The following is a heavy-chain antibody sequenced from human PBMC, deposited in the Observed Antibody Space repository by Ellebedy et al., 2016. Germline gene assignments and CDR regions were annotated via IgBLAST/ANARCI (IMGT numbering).Heavy chain of an antibody. V-gene: IGHV4-39*01. CDR2: INQSGST. J-gene: IGHJ5*02. CDR3: ARGGYCSSTSCPGLNWFDP. D-gene: IGHD2-2*01. Sequence: SETLSLTXTVSGTSITSSSYYWSWIRQPPGKGLEWIGEINQSGSTNYNPSLKSRLTISVDTSKNQFSLKLSSVTAADTAVYYCARGGYCSSTSCPGLNWFDPWGQGTLVTVSS. CDR1: GTSITSSSYY.